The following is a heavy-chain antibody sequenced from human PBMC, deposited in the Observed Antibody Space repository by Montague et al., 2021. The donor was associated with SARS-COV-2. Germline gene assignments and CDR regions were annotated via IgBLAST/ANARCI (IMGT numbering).Heavy chain of an antibody. CDR1: GGSISSSSYY. CDR3: ARAFTDWLRYYGMDV. Sequence: SETLSLTRTVSGGSISSSSYYWGWIRQPPGKGLGWIGSIYYSGSTYYNPSLKSRVTISVDTSKNQFSLKLSSVTAADTAVYYCARAFTDWLRYYGMDVWGQGTTVTVSS. V-gene: IGHV4-39*01. D-gene: IGHD3-9*01. CDR2: IYYSGST. J-gene: IGHJ6*02.